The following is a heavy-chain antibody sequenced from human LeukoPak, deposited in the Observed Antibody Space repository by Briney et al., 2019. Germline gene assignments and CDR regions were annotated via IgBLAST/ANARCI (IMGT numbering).Heavy chain of an antibody. CDR3: AREPEYGSSRFSFDS. V-gene: IGHV4-59*11. D-gene: IGHD6-6*01. CDR1: GDSINSHY. CDR2: IYSNGRT. Sequence: PSETLSLACSVSGDSINSHYWSWIRQPPGKGLEWIGYIYSNGRTTFRPSLKSRVTMSVDMSRNQFSLKLSSVTAADTAVYFCAREPEYGSSRFSFDSWGQGTLVTVSS. J-gene: IGHJ4*02.